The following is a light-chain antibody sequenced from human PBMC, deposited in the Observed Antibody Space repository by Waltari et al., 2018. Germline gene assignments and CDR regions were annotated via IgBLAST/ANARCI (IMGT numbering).Light chain of an antibody. CDR3: QQCDHWPLT. J-gene: IGKJ4*01. CDR2: GAS. Sequence: ERVLTQSPATLSVSPGDRVTLYCSARQSVKDNLARYQQKPGQPPRLLIYGASTRATGSPARFSGSGSGSEYSLTISSLQSEDFAVYYCQQCDHWPLTFGGGTRVEIK. V-gene: IGKV3-15*01. CDR1: QSVKDN.